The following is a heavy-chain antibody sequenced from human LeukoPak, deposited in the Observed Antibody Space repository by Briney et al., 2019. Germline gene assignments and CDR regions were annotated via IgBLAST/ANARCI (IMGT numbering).Heavy chain of an antibody. Sequence: SVKVSCKASGGTFSSYAISWVRQAPGQGVEWMGGIIPIFGTANYAQKFQGRVTITADESTSTAYMEPGSLRSGDTGVYYCARDSGYVYWGQGALVTVSS. CDR1: GGTFSSYA. J-gene: IGHJ4*02. D-gene: IGHD6-25*01. CDR3: ARDSGYVY. V-gene: IGHV1-69*13. CDR2: IIPIFGTA.